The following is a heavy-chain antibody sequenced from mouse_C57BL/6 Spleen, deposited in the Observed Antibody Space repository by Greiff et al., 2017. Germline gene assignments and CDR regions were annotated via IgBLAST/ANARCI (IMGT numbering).Heavy chain of an antibody. J-gene: IGHJ1*03. CDR3: ASAGYYEYFDV. Sequence: EVQLQESGPGMVKPSQSLSITCTVTGYSITSGYDWHWIRHFPGNKLEWMGYISYSGSTNYNPSLKSRISITHDTSKNHFFLKLNSVTTEDTATYYCASAGYYEYFDVWGTGTTVTVSS. CDR2: ISYSGST. D-gene: IGHD2-3*01. V-gene: IGHV3-1*01. CDR1: GYSITSGYD.